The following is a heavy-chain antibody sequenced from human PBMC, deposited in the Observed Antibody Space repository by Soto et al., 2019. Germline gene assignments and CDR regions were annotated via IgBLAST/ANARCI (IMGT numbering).Heavy chain of an antibody. CDR2: IYPGDSDT. J-gene: IGHJ4*02. CDR1: VYSFTSYW. V-gene: IGHV5-51*01. Sequence: PWESLKISCKGSVYSFTSYWIGWVRQMPGKGLEWMGIIYPGDSDTRYSPSFQGQVTISADKSISTAYLQWSSLKASDTAMYYCARRALATINIWYYFDYWGQGTLVTVSS. D-gene: IGHD3-9*01. CDR3: ARRALATINIWYYFDY.